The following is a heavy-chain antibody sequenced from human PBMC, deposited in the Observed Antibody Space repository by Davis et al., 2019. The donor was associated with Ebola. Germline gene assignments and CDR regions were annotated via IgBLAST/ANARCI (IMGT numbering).Heavy chain of an antibody. CDR1: GFTFSDYY. V-gene: IGHV3-11*06. CDR3: ARSTNVGSSWYGGDYYYYGMDV. CDR2: ISSSSSYT. D-gene: IGHD6-13*01. Sequence: GESLKISCAASGFTFSDYYMSWLRQAPGKGLEWVSYISSSSSYTNYADPVKGRFTISRDNAKNSLYLQMNSLRAEDTAVYYCARSTNVGSSWYGGDYYYYGMDVWGQGTTITVSS. J-gene: IGHJ6*02.